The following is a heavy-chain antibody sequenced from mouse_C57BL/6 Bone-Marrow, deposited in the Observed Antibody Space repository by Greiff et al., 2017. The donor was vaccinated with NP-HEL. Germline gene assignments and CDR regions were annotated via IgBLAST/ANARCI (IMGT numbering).Heavy chain of an antibody. D-gene: IGHD2-1*01. CDR1: GYTFTSYW. Sequence: QVQLKQPGAELVKPGASVKVSCKASGYTFTSYWMHWVKQRPGQGLEWIGRIHPSDSDTNYNQKFKGKATLTVDKPSSTAYMQLSSLTSEDSAVYYCAIYYYGNQGDYWGQGTSVTVSS. CDR3: AIYYYGNQGDY. V-gene: IGHV1-74*01. CDR2: IHPSDSDT. J-gene: IGHJ4*01.